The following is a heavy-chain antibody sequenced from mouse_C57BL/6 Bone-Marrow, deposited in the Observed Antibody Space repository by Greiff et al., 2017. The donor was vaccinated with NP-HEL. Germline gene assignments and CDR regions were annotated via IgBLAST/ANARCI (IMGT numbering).Heavy chain of an antibody. CDR3: ARCPVITTVVDPLYYYAMDY. V-gene: IGHV1-81*01. CDR2: IYRRSGNT. Sequence: QVQLQQSGAELAWPGASVKLSCKASGYTFTSYGISWVKQRTGQGLEWIGEIYRRSGNTYYNEKFKGKATLTADKSSSTAYMELRSLTSEDSAFYFCARCPVITTVVDPLYYYAMDYWGQGTSVTVSS. D-gene: IGHD1-1*01. J-gene: IGHJ4*01. CDR1: GYTFTSYG.